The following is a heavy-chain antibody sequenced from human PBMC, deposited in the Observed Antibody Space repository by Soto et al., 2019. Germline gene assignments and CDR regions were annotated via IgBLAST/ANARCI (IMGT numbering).Heavy chain of an antibody. D-gene: IGHD2-8*01. Sequence: QVQLVESGGGVVRPGGSLTLSCAASGFTINRFDMHWVRQAPGKGLEWVARSYSVNEDFYADFVKDRVTMSRDESKSMMYLQMNSLRPEDTAIYYSVREGGVRGLRLYGKARFDYWGQGPLVTLSS. V-gene: IGHV3-30-3*01. CDR1: GFTINRFD. J-gene: IGHJ4*02. CDR2: RSYSVNED. CDR3: VREGGVRGLRLYGKARFDY.